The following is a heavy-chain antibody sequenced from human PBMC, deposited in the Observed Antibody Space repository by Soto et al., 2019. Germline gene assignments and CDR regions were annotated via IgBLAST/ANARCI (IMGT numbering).Heavy chain of an antibody. CDR2: TYHVGIP. V-gene: IGHV4-4*02. D-gene: IGHD1-26*01. CDR3: ARGLITGSQYSGGWYYFDS. J-gene: IGHJ4*02. Sequence: SETLSLTCTVSGGFISSSNWWTWVRQAPGKGLEWIGETYHVGIPSYNPSLKGRVSISVHTSNSQFSLELSSVTAADTAVYYCARGLITGSQYSGGWYYFDSWGQGTQVTVSS. CDR1: GGFISSSNW.